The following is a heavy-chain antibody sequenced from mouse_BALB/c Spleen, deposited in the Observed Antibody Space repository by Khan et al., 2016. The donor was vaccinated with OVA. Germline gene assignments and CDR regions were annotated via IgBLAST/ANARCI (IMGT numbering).Heavy chain of an antibody. Sequence: VQLVESGPGLVAPSQCLSITCTLSGFSLTNYGIHWVRQPPGKGLEWLVVIWSDGSTTYYSALKSRLTISKNNSNSQAFLKKNSLQTDDTATYFSAIHPYYHYSTMDYWGEGTSGNGSP. J-gene: IGHJ4*01. CDR2: IWSDGST. V-gene: IGHV2-6-1*01. D-gene: IGHD2-4*01. CDR3: AIHPYYHYSTMDY. CDR1: GFSLTNYG.